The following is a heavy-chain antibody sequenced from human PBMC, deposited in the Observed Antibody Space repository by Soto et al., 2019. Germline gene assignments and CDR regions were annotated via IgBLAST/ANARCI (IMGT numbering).Heavy chain of an antibody. J-gene: IGHJ3*02. CDR2: FYPGDSTS. Sequence: RVESLKISCNTAGYRLIAYWGAWVRQKPGKGLEWMGTFYPGDSTSTYSPSFQGQVTISVDKSISTAYLHLSSLKASDTAMYYCARIIGYCRNNDCSWTFDIWGQGTTVTVSS. CDR3: ARIIGYCRNNDCSWTFDI. CDR1: GYRLIAYW. D-gene: IGHD2-2*03. V-gene: IGHV5-51*01.